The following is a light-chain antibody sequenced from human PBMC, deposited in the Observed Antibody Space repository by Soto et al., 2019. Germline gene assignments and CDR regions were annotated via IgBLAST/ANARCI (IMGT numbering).Light chain of an antibody. V-gene: IGKV3-20*01. CDR2: GAS. J-gene: IGKJ2*01. Sequence: EIVLTQSPGTLSLSPGERATLSCRASQSVSSHLDWHQQKPGQAPRLLIYGASSRTTGIPDRFSGSGSGTDFTLTISRLEPEDFALYYCQQYDSSYTFGQGTKLEIK. CDR1: QSVSSH. CDR3: QQYDSSYT.